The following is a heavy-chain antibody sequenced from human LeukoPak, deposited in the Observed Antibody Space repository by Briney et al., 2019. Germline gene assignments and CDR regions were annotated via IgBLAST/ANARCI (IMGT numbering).Heavy chain of an antibody. D-gene: IGHD6-13*01. CDR2: FDPEDGET. V-gene: IGHV1-24*01. Sequence: ASVKVSCKVSGYTLTELSMHWVRQAPGKGLEWMGGFDPEDGETIYAQKFQGRVTMTEDTSTDTAYMELSSLRSEDTAVYYCARARRSSWYPLGYYYYMDVWGKGTTVTVSS. J-gene: IGHJ6*03. CDR1: GYTLTELS. CDR3: ARARRSSWYPLGYYYYMDV.